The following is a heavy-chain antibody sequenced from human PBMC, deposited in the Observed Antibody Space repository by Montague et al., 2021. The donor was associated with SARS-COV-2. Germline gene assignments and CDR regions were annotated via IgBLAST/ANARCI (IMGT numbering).Heavy chain of an antibody. Sequence: CAISGDSVVELRRRWEENTSELSSRHEFVCRLLYKNKWYNDYAVSVESRITINPDTSKNQFSLQLDSVTPEDTAVYYCARVWTSDWYEGYFDYWGQGTLVTVSS. CDR1: GDSVVELRRR. J-gene: IGHJ4*02. D-gene: IGHD6-19*01. V-gene: IGHV6-1*01. CDR3: ARVWTSDWYEGYFDY. CDR2: LLYKNKWYN.